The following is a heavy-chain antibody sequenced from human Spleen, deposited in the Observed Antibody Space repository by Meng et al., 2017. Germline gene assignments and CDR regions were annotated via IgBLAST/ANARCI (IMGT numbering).Heavy chain of an antibody. CDR3: ARNIAAAGTSDDAFDI. Sequence: GSLRLSCVVSGGSFSDYYWSWIRQPPGKGLEWIGEINHSGSTNYNPSLESRATISVDTSKNQFSLKLSSVTAADTAVYYCARNIAAAGTSDDAFDIWGQGTMVTVSS. CDR2: INHSGST. CDR1: GGSFSDYY. V-gene: IGHV4-34*01. D-gene: IGHD6-13*01. J-gene: IGHJ3*02.